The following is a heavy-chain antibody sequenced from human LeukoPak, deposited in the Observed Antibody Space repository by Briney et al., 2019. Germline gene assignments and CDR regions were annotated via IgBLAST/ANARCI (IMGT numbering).Heavy chain of an antibody. V-gene: IGHV3-20*01. CDR1: GFTLEDFG. CDR3: ARDSGIWFGTRDAFDI. D-gene: IGHD3-10*01. J-gene: IGHJ3*02. CDR2: INWNGVKT. Sequence: SGGSLRLSCAASGFTLEDFGMTWVRQVPGKGLEWVSGINWNGVKTHYADSVKGRFTISRDNAKNTLYLEMNSLRVDDTALYHCARDSGIWFGTRDAFDIWGQGTMVTVST.